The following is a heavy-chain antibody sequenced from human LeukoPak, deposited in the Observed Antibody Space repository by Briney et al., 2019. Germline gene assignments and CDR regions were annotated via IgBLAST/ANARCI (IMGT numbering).Heavy chain of an antibody. CDR3: ARSIAAAGFDDY. CDR1: GYTFTSYD. D-gene: IGHD6-13*01. CDR2: MNPNSGNT. V-gene: IGHV1-8*01. J-gene: IGHJ4*02. Sequence: ASVKVSCKASGYTFTSYDINWVRQATGQGLEWMGWMNPNSGNTGYAQKFQGRVTMTRNTSISTAYMELSSLRSEDTAVHYCARSIAAAGFDDYWGQGTLVTVSS.